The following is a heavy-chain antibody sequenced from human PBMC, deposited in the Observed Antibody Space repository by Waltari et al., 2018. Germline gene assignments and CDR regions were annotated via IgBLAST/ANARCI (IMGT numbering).Heavy chain of an antibody. CDR3: ARGVRRLAAAGTRAYYYGMDV. CDR1: GGSFSGYY. J-gene: IGHJ6*02. CDR2: INHRGST. Sequence: QVQLQQWGAGLLKPSETLSLTCAVYGGSFSGYYWSWIRQPPGKGLEWIGEINHRGSTNYNPSLKSRVTISVDTSKNQFSLKLSSVTAADTAVYYCARGVRRLAAAGTRAYYYGMDVWGQGTTVTVSS. V-gene: IGHV4-34*01. D-gene: IGHD6-13*01.